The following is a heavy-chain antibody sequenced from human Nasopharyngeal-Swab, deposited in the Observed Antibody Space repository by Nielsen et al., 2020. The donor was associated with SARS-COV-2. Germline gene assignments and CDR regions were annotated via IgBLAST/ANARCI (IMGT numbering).Heavy chain of an antibody. CDR1: GGSISSSSYY. CDR2: TYYSGST. Sequence: SQTLSLTCTVSGGSISSSSYYWGWIREPPGKGLEWNGSTYYSGSTYYNPSLKSRVTLTVATSKNQFSLKLSSVTAADTAVYYCARPVDRGYSPFFDYWGQGTLVTVSS. D-gene: IGHD4-23*01. J-gene: IGHJ4*02. CDR3: ARPVDRGYSPFFDY. V-gene: IGHV4-39*01.